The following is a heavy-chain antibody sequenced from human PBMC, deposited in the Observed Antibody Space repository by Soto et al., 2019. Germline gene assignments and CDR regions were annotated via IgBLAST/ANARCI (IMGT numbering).Heavy chain of an antibody. CDR1: GFIFSGSA. CDR3: ARQWLEVSPLDC. Sequence: PGGSLRLSCAASGFIFSGSAMHWVRQASGRGLEWVGRIGSKPNNYATLYGASVQGRFTISRDDSKNTAYLQMNSLKTEDTAVYYCARQWLEVSPLDCWGQGTLVTVSS. D-gene: IGHD6-19*01. CDR2: IGSKPNNYAT. J-gene: IGHJ4*02. V-gene: IGHV3-73*01.